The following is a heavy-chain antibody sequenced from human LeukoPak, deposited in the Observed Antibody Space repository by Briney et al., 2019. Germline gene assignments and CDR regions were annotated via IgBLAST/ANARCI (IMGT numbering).Heavy chain of an antibody. CDR1: GLSLTSNGVG. CDR3: AHLYLYNSVGYPRAFDY. D-gene: IGHD2/OR15-2a*01. CDR2: IYWDDKK. Sequence: SGPTLVKPTQTLTLTCTCSGLSLTSNGVGVGWIRQHPGKALEGLAFIYWDDKKRYSPSLRTRLTIAKDTSRRQVVLALINISPVDTCEYYRAHLYLYNSVGYPRAFDYWGQRTLVTVSS. V-gene: IGHV2-5*02. J-gene: IGHJ4*02.